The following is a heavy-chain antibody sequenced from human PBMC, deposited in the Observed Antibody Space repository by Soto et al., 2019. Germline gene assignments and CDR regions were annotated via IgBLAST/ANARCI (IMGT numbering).Heavy chain of an antibody. D-gene: IGHD5-18*01. CDR3: AKPAPVDTAMVDYYYYGMDV. CDR2: IYYSGST. J-gene: IGHJ6*02. V-gene: IGHV4-39*07. Sequence: SETLSLTCTVSGGSISSSSYYWGWIRQPPGKGLEWIGSIYYSGSTYYNPSLKSRVTISVDTSKNQFSLKLSSVTAEDTAVYYCAKPAPVDTAMVDYYYYGMDVWGQGTTVTVSS. CDR1: GGSISSSSYY.